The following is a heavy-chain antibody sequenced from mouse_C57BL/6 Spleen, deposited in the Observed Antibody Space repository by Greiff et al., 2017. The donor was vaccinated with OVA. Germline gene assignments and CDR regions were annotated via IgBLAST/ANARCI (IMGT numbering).Heavy chain of an antibody. CDR3: ARGGLSTTRGDYAMDY. Sequence: EVKLQQSGPGLVKPSQSLSLTCSVTGYSITSGYYWNWIRQFPGNKLEWMGYISYDGSNNYNPSLKNRISITRDTSKNQFFLKLNSVTTEDTATYYCARGGLSTTRGDYAMDYWGQGTSVTVSS. CDR2: ISYDGSN. D-gene: IGHD1-1*01. V-gene: IGHV3-6*01. J-gene: IGHJ4*01. CDR1: GYSITSGYY.